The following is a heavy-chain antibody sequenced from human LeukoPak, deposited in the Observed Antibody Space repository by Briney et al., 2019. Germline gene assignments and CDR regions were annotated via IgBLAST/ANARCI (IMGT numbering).Heavy chain of an antibody. V-gene: IGHV3-30*02. Sequence: PGGSLRLSCAPSGFTFSTFGMHSVRRAPGKGLEWLTYIWPDGRNQYYADSVMGRLTISRDNSKSTLYLQMNSLRAEDSAVYYCAKDDKPDGNRYFDFWGQGTPVTVSS. CDR2: IWPDGRNQ. CDR1: GFTFSTFG. CDR3: AKDDKPDGNRYFDF. J-gene: IGHJ4*02. D-gene: IGHD1-1*01.